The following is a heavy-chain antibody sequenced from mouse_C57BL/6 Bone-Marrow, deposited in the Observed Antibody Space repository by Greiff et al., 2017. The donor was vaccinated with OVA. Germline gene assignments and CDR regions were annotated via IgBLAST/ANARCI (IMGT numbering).Heavy chain of an antibody. CDR2: INPNNGGT. CDR1: GYTFTDYY. D-gene: IGHD2-12*01. V-gene: IGHV1-26*01. Sequence: EVQLQQSGPELVKPGASVKISCKASGYTFTDYYMNWVKQSHGKSLEWIGDINPNNGGTSYNQKFKGKATLTVDKSSSTAYMELRSLTSEDSAVYYCARPPLRRYFDVWGTGTTVTVSS. CDR3: ARPPLRRYFDV. J-gene: IGHJ1*03.